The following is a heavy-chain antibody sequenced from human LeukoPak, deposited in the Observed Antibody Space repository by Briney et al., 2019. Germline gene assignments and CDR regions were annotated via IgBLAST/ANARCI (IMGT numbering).Heavy chain of an antibody. Sequence: SETLSLTCTVSGGSISSYYWSWIRQPPGKGLEWIGYIYYSGSTNYNPSLKSRVTISVDTSKNQFSLKLSSVTAADTAVYYCARDRHDHYDSSGYYYVSTFDIWGQGTMVTVSS. V-gene: IGHV4-59*01. J-gene: IGHJ3*02. CDR2: IYYSGST. CDR1: GGSISSYY. D-gene: IGHD3-22*01. CDR3: ARDRHDHYDSSGYYYVSTFDI.